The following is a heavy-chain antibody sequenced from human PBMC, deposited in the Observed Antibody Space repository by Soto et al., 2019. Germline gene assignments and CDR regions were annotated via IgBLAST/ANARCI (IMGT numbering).Heavy chain of an antibody. CDR1: GYTFTSYA. V-gene: IGHV1-3*01. D-gene: IGHD2-2*01. J-gene: IGHJ4*02. Sequence: ASVKVSCKASGYTFTSYAIHWVRQAPGQRLEWMGWINAGNGNTKYSQKFQDRVTITRDTSASTAYMELSSLRSEDTAVYYCAREPPYPSYCSSTSCYGDYFDYWGQGTLVTVSS. CDR2: INAGNGNT. CDR3: AREPPYPSYCSSTSCYGDYFDY.